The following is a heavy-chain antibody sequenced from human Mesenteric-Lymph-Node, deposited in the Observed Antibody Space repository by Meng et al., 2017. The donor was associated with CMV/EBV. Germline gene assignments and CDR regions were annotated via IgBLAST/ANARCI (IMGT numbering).Heavy chain of an antibody. D-gene: IGHD3-10*01. V-gene: IGHV1-69*02. J-gene: IGHJ6*02. Sequence: SVKVSCKASGGTFSSYTISWVRQAPGQGLEWMGRVIPILDEANYPQKFQGRVTITADKSTSTAYMELSSLRYEDTAVYYCATYSNLRAHAMDVWGQGTTVTVSS. CDR3: ATYSNLRAHAMDV. CDR2: VIPILDEA. CDR1: GGTFSSYT.